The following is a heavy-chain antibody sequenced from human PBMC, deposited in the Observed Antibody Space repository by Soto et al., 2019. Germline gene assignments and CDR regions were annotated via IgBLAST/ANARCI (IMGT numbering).Heavy chain of an antibody. J-gene: IGHJ6*02. CDR2: INPNRGGT. Sequence: ASVKVSCKASGYTFTGYYMHWVRQAPGQGLEWMGWINPNRGGTNYAQKFQGWVTMTRDTCISTAYMELSRLRSDDTAVYYCARDKSIAAAGKNAYYYYGMDVWGQGTTVTVSS. D-gene: IGHD6-13*01. V-gene: IGHV1-2*04. CDR1: GYTFTGYY. CDR3: ARDKSIAAAGKNAYYYYGMDV.